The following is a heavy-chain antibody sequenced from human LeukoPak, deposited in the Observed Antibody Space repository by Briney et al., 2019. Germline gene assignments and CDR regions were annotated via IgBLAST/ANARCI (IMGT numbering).Heavy chain of an antibody. V-gene: IGHV4-59*01. J-gene: IGHJ3*02. D-gene: IGHD4-23*01. CDR1: GGSISNY. CDR3: ARGGGGNDDAFDI. Sequence: SETLSLTCTVSGGSISNYWSWIRQPPGKGLEWIGYIYYSGSTNYNPSLKSRVTISVDTSKNQFSLKLSSVTAADTAVYYCARGGGGNDDAFDIWGQGTMVTVSS. CDR2: IYYSGST.